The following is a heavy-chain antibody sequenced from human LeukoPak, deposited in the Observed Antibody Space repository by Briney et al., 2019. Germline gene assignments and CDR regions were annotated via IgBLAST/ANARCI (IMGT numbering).Heavy chain of an antibody. V-gene: IGHV4-34*01. D-gene: IGHD1-26*01. Sequence: PSETLSLTCAVYGGSFSGYYWSWIRQPPGKGLEWIGEINHSGSTNYNPSLKSRVTISVDTSKNQFSLQLNSVTPEDTAVYYCARGWELTDWGQGTLVTVSS. CDR2: INHSGST. CDR1: GGSFSGYY. J-gene: IGHJ4*02. CDR3: ARGWELTD.